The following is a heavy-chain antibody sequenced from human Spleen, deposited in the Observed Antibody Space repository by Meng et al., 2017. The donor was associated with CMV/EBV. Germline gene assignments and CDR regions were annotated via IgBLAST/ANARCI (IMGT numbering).Heavy chain of an antibody. CDR1: GGTFSSYA. Sequence: QDQLVQLVDQGKEHGSSVKVSCTASGGTFSSYAISWGRQAPGQGLEWMGGIIPIIGTANYAQKFQGRVSITADESTGTAYMELSSLRSEDTAVYYCARGWDGYNSDWFDPWGQGTLVTVSS. CDR3: ARGWDGYNSDWFDP. CDR2: IIPIIGTA. D-gene: IGHD5-24*01. V-gene: IGHV1-69*13. J-gene: IGHJ5*02.